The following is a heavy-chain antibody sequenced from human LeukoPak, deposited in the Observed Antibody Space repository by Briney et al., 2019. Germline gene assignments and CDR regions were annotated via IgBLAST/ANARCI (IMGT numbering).Heavy chain of an antibody. CDR2: INHSGST. J-gene: IGHJ4*02. D-gene: IGHD4-23*01. CDR1: GGSFSGYY. V-gene: IGHV4-34*01. Sequence: SETLSLTCAVYGGSFSGYYWSWIRQPPGKGLEWIGEINHSGSTNYNPSLKSRVTISVDTSKNQFSLKLSSVTAADTAVYYCARSLPYGGFDYWGRGTLVTVSS. CDR3: ARSLPYGGFDY.